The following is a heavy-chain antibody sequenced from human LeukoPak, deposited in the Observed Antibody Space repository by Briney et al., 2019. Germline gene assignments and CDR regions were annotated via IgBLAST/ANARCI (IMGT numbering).Heavy chain of an antibody. Sequence: GGSLRLSCAAPGFTFDDYAMHWVRQAPGKGLEWVPGISWNSGSIGYADSVKGRFTISRDNAKNSLYLQMNSLRAEDTALYYCAAGPDFDYWGQGTLVTVSS. CDR1: GFTFDDYA. D-gene: IGHD1-14*01. CDR3: AAGPDFDY. CDR2: ISWNSGSI. V-gene: IGHV3-9*01. J-gene: IGHJ4*02.